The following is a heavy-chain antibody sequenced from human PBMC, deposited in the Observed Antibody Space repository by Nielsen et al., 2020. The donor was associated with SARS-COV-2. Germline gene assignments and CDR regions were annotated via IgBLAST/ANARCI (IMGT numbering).Heavy chain of an antibody. D-gene: IGHD4-17*01. CDR2: IIPVLEIA. J-gene: IGHJ4*02. V-gene: IGHV1-69*04. CDR3: ARVGNTVTEDY. CDR1: GGNFNSFA. Sequence: SVKVFCKVSGGNFNSFAISWVRQAPGQGLDWMGRIIPVLEIANYAQTFQGRVTITADESTSTAYMELSSLRSEDTAVYYCARVGNTVTEDYWGQGTLVNVSS.